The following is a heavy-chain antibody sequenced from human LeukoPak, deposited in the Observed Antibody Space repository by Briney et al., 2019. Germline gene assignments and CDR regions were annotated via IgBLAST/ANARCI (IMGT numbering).Heavy chain of an antibody. CDR3: ARLMVGATGDCWFDP. Sequence: SETLSLTCTVSGGSISSYYWSWIRQPPGKGLEWTGYISYSGSTNYNPSPKSRVTISVDTSKNQFSRRLSSVPAADTAMYYCARLMVGATGDCWFDPWGQGTLVTVSS. V-gene: IGHV4-59*08. CDR1: GGSISSYY. J-gene: IGHJ5*02. CDR2: ISYSGST. D-gene: IGHD1-26*01.